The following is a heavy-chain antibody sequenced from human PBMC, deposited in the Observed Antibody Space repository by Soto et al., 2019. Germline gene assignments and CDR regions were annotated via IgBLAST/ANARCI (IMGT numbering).Heavy chain of an antibody. CDR1: GYTFTSYA. V-gene: IGHV1-3*01. D-gene: IGHD3-10*01. Sequence: GASVKGSCKASGYTFTSYAMHWLRQAPGQRLEWMGWINAGNGNTKYSQKFQGRVTITRDTSASTAYMELSSLKSDDTAVYYCAREVVDGSSLWLDPWGQGTLVTVSS. J-gene: IGHJ5*02. CDR3: AREVVDGSSLWLDP. CDR2: INAGNGNT.